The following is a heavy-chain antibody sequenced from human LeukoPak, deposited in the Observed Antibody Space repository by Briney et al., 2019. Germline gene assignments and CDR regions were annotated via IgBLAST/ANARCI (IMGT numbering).Heavy chain of an antibody. CDR2: ISTDGSST. CDR1: GFTFSSYW. Sequence: QSGGSLRLSCAASGFTFSSYWMHWVRQGPGKGLVWVSRISTDGSSTDYADSVKGRFTISRENAKNTLYPQMNSLRAEDTAVYYCARTRTLPIAGGFDTWGQGSLVTVSS. V-gene: IGHV3-74*01. D-gene: IGHD3-16*01. CDR3: ARTRTLPIAGGFDT. J-gene: IGHJ5*02.